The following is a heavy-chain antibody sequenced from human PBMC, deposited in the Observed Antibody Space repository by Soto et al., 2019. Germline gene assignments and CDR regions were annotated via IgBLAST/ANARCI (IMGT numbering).Heavy chain of an antibody. D-gene: IGHD6-6*01. Sequence: SETLSLTCTVSGGSISSSSYYWGWIRQPPGKGLEWIGSIYYSGSTYYNPSLKSRVTISVDTSKNQFSLKLSSVTAADTAVYYCARMAARPTILRGWFDPWGQGTLVTVSS. CDR2: IYYSGST. V-gene: IGHV4-39*01. CDR1: GGSISSSSYY. CDR3: ARMAARPTILRGWFDP. J-gene: IGHJ5*02.